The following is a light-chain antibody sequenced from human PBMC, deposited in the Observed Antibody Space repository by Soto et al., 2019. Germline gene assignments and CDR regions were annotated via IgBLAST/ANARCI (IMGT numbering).Light chain of an antibody. CDR2: DVS. V-gene: IGLV2-14*03. Sequence: QSALTQPASLSGSPGQSITISCTGTSSDVGTYNYVSWYQQHPGKAPKVMIYDVSNRPSGVSNRFSGSKSGNTASLTISGLQAEDEADYYCSSYTGSSTSVIFGGGTKLTVL. CDR1: SSDVGTYNY. CDR3: SSYTGSSTSVI. J-gene: IGLJ2*01.